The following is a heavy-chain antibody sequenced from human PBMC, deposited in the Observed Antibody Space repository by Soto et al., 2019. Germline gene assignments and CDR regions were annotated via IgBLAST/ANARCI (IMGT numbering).Heavy chain of an antibody. Sequence: GSLRLSCAASGFTFSTYAMSWVRQAPGKGLEWVSGVSGSGYSTYYADSVKGRFTISRDNSENTLYLQLNSLRAEDTAVYYCAKDKTCSITTCLPFDYWGQGTLVTVSS. D-gene: IGHD2-2*01. CDR1: GFTFSTYA. J-gene: IGHJ4*02. V-gene: IGHV3-23*01. CDR3: AKDKTCSITTCLPFDY. CDR2: VSGSGYST.